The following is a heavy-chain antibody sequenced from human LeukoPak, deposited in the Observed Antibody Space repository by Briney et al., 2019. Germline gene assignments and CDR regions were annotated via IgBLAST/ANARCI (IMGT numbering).Heavy chain of an antibody. CDR2: ISYSGST. D-gene: IGHD1-1*01. J-gene: IGHJ5*02. Sequence: PSETLSLTCTVSGGSISSYYWSWIRQPPGKGLEWIGYISYSGSTNFNPSLKSRVTISVDTSKNQFSLKLSSVTAADSAVYYCAREGTAGTNLNWFDPWGQGTLVTVSS. CDR1: GGSISSYY. V-gene: IGHV4-59*01. CDR3: AREGTAGTNLNWFDP.